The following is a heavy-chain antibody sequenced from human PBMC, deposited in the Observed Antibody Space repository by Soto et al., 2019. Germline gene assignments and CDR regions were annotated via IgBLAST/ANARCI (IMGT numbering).Heavy chain of an antibody. CDR2: FDPEDGET. D-gene: IGHD3-3*02. Sequence: ASVKVSCKVSGYTLTELSMHWVRQAPGKGLEWMGGFDPEDGETIYAQKFQGRVTMTEDTSTDTAYMELSSLRSEDTAVYYCALASGITDNYYYYGMDVWGQGTTVTVSS. CDR1: GYTLTELS. J-gene: IGHJ6*02. V-gene: IGHV1-24*01. CDR3: ALASGITDNYYYYGMDV.